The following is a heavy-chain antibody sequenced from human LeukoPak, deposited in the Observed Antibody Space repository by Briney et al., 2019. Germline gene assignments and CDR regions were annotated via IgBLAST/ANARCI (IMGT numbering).Heavy chain of an antibody. CDR3: ARLPYSSSLDH. CDR2: FYYSGST. V-gene: IGHV4-39*01. Sequence: PSETLSLTCTVSGGSISSSSYYWGWIRQPPGKGLEWIGSFYYSGSTSYNPSLKSRVTISVDTSKNQFSLKLSSVTAADTAVYYCARLPYSSSLDHWGQGTLVPVSS. CDR1: GGSISSSSYY. J-gene: IGHJ4*02. D-gene: IGHD6-13*01.